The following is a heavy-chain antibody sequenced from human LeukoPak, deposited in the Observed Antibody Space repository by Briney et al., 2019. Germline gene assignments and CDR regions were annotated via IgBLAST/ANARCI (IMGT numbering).Heavy chain of an antibody. CDR3: ARHFYGDYAFDY. CDR2: IDPADSYT. CDR1: GYSFTVFW. Sequence: GESLRISCEGSGYSFTVFWITWVRQMPGKGLERMGTIDPADSYTNYSPSFQGHVTISADKSVSTAYLHWSSLKASDTAIYYCARHFYGDYAFDYWGLGTLVTVSS. J-gene: IGHJ4*02. V-gene: IGHV5-10-1*01. D-gene: IGHD4-17*01.